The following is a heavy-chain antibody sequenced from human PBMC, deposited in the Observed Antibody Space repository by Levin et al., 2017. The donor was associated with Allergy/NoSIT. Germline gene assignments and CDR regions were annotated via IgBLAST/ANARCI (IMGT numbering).Heavy chain of an antibody. CDR2: IYYSGST. D-gene: IGHD2-15*01. V-gene: IGHV4-31*03. CDR3: ARAGARSDSPAAY. Sequence: SETLSLTCTVSGGSISSSRYYWSWIRQHPEKGLEWIGYIYYSGSTYYNPSLKSRTRISIDMSQNQFSLKLSSVTAADTALYYCARAGARSDSPAAYWGQGIMVTVSS. CDR1: GGSISSSRYY. J-gene: IGHJ4*02.